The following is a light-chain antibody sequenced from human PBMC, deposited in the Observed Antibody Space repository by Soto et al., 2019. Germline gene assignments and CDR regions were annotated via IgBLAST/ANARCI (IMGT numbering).Light chain of an antibody. CDR1: SSDVGGYNY. CDR3: SSYTSSGTRYV. V-gene: IGLV2-14*01. J-gene: IGLJ1*01. Sequence: QSALTQPASVSGSPGQSITISCTGTSSDVGGYNYVSWYQQYPGKAPKLMIYEVSKRPSGVSDRFSGSKSGNTASLTISGLQAEDEADYYCSSYTSSGTRYVFGTGTKLTVL. CDR2: EVS.